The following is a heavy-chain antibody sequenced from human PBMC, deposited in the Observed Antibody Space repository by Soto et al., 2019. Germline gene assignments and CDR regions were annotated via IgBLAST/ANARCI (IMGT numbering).Heavy chain of an antibody. CDR1: GFTFSNDA. V-gene: IGHV3-23*01. CDR2: VSGRGDST. J-gene: IGHJ3*01. D-gene: IGHD6-19*01. CDR3: VRDDKGWYSPGSFAF. Sequence: GGSLILPCAATGFTFSNDAMNWVRPATGKGLKWVSGVSGRGDSTYNADSVQGRFTISRDNSNNTLYLQMNSLRVEDTAMYYCVRDDKGWYSPGSFAFWGRGTMVTVSS.